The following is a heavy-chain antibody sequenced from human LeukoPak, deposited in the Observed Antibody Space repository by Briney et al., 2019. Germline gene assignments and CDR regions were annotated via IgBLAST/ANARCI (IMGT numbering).Heavy chain of an antibody. CDR1: GFTFSSYD. D-gene: IGHD3-22*01. V-gene: IGHV3-23*01. CDR2: ISGSGGST. J-gene: IGHJ4*02. Sequence: GGSLRLSCAASGFTFSSYDMSWVRQAPGKGLEWVSAISGSGGSTYYADSVKGRFTISRDNSKNTLYLQMNSLRAEDTAVYYCAKGRYYDSSGPFDYWGQGTLVTVSS. CDR3: AKGRYYDSSGPFDY.